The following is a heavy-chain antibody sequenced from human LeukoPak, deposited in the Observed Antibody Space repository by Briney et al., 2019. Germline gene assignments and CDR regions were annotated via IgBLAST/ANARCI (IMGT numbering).Heavy chain of an antibody. CDR2: ISSSSSYI. V-gene: IGHV3-21*01. CDR3: ARAPRYQPLLYYFDY. J-gene: IGHJ4*02. Sequence: GGSLRLSCAASGFTFSSYSMNWVRQAPGKGLEWVSSISSSSSYIYYADSVKGRFTISRDNAKNSLYLQMNSLRAEDTAVYYCARAPRYQPLLYYFDYWGQGTLVTVSS. D-gene: IGHD2-2*01. CDR1: GFTFSSYS.